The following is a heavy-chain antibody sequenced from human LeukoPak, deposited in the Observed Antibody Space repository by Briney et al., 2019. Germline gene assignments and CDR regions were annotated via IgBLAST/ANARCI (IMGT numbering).Heavy chain of an antibody. J-gene: IGHJ6*02. CDR1: GFTFSDYG. CDR3: ARCMVGATSPNYYYYYGMDV. V-gene: IGHV3-33*01. Sequence: GGSLRLSCGASGFTFSDYGMPWVRQAPGKGPEWVAAIWYDGGNKYYRDSVKGRFTISRDNSKNTLYLQMNSLRAEDTAVYYCARCMVGATSPNYYYYYGMDVWGQGTTVTVSS. CDR2: IWYDGGNK. D-gene: IGHD1-26*01.